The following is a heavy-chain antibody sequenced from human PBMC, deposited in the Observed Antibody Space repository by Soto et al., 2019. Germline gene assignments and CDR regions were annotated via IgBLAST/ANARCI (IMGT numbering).Heavy chain of an antibody. CDR3: ARGVRNNYGYLPDH. J-gene: IGHJ4*02. CDR1: GFTFSSYS. V-gene: IGHV3-48*01. Sequence: TGGPLRLSCAASGFTFSSYSMNWVRQAPGKGLEWDSYISGSSSTIYYTDSVKGRFTISRDNAKNSLYLQMNSLRAEDTAVYYCARGVRNNYGYLPDHWGQGTLVTVSS. D-gene: IGHD5-18*01. CDR2: ISGSSSTI.